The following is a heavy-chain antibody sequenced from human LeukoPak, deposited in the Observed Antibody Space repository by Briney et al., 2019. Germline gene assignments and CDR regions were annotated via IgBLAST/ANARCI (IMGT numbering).Heavy chain of an antibody. Sequence: GGSLRLSCAASGFSFSNFWMSWVRQAPGKGLEWVANIKEDGSEKYYVDSVKGRFTISRDNAKNSLYLQMNSLRAEDTAVYYCARWAESDDYWGQGTLVTVSS. CDR1: GFSFSNFW. CDR3: ARWAESDDY. V-gene: IGHV3-7*05. J-gene: IGHJ4*02. CDR2: IKEDGSEK.